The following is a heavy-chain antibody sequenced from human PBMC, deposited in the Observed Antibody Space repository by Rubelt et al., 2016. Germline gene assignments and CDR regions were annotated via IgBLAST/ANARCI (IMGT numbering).Heavy chain of an antibody. CDR1: GFTFSTYT. Sequence: AQLLESGGGLVQPGESVRLSCAASGFTFSTYTMHWVALLSYDGGHEFYADSVKGRFTISRDNSKNTLSLQMSSLRPEDTAVYYCARDPRSPGVWNWFDPWGQGTLVTVSS. V-gene: IGHV3-30*15. CDR3: ARDPRSPGVWNWFDP. J-gene: IGHJ5*02. D-gene: IGHD5/OR15-5a*01. CDR2: LSYDGGHE.